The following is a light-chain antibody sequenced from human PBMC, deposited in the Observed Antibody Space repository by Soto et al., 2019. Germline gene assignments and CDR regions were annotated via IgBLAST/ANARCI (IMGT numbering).Light chain of an antibody. Sequence: DIQMTQSPSTLSASVGDRVTITCRASQSISSWLAWYQQKPGKAPKLLIYDASSLESGVPSRFSGSGSGTEFTLTISSPQPDDFATYYCQQYNSYWRAFGGGTKVEIK. CDR1: QSISSW. CDR3: QQYNSYWRA. V-gene: IGKV1-5*01. CDR2: DAS. J-gene: IGKJ4*01.